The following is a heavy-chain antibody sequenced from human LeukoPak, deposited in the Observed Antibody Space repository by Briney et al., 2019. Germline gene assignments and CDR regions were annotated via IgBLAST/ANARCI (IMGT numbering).Heavy chain of an antibody. CDR3: AREDRGPGWYYLDR. V-gene: IGHV3-13*04. Sequence: PGGSLRLSCAASGFTFGSYAMSWVRQAPGKGLEWVSAISAAGNTYYSGSVKGRFTISRDNAQNSLYLQMSSLGAGDTAVYYCAREDRGPGWYYLDRWGQGTLVTVSS. J-gene: IGHJ4*02. CDR2: ISAAGNT. CDR1: GFTFGSYA. D-gene: IGHD6-19*01.